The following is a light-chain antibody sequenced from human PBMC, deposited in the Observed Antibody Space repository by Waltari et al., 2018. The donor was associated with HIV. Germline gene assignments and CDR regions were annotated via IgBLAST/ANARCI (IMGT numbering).Light chain of an antibody. CDR2: GAS. V-gene: IGKV3D-15*01. CDR3: QQYNNWPPLT. CDR1: QSVGSN. Sequence: EVVMTQSPATLSVSPGEGATLSCRASQSVGSNLAWYQQKPGQAPRLLSYGASSRATGIPARFSGSGSGTEFTLTISSLQSEDFAIYFCQQYNNWPPLTFGGGTKVEIK. J-gene: IGKJ4*01.